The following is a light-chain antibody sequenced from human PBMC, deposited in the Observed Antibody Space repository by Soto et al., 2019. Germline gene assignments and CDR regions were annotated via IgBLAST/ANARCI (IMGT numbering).Light chain of an antibody. CDR3: QQYSGYPRT. J-gene: IGKJ1*01. CDR2: KAS. V-gene: IGKV1-5*03. CDR1: QSISNW. Sequence: DIQMTQSPSTLSASVGDRVTITCRASQSISNWLAWYQQKPGKAPKLLIYKASGLESGVPSRFSGSGSGTEFTLTINCLQPDDFATYYCQQYSGYPRTFGQGTRVEIK.